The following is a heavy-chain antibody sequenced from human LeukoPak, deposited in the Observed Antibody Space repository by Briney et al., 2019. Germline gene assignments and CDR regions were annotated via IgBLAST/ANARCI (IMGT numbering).Heavy chain of an antibody. Sequence: SGTLSLTCTVSGGSIRSYYWSWIRQPPGKGLEWIGYIYYSGSTNYNPSLKSRVTISVDTSKNQFSLKLSSVTAADTAVYYCARVYYDYVWGSYRYPSVSFDYWGQGTLVTVSS. J-gene: IGHJ4*02. V-gene: IGHV4-59*01. CDR1: GGSIRSYY. D-gene: IGHD3-16*02. CDR3: ARVYYDYVWGSYRYPSVSFDY. CDR2: IYYSGST.